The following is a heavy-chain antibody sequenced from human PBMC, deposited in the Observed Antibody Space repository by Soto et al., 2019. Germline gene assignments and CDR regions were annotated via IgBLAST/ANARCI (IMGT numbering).Heavy chain of an antibody. CDR3: ARGLISSNLFD. D-gene: IGHD6-13*01. V-gene: IGHV3-33*01. CDR2: IWYDGSNK. Sequence: PGGSLRLSCAASGFTFSSYGMHWVRQAPGKGLEWVAVIWYDGSNKYYADSVKGRFTISRDNSKNTLYLQMNSLRAEDTAVYYCARGLISSNLFDWGQGTLVTVSS. CDR1: GFTFSSYG. J-gene: IGHJ4*02.